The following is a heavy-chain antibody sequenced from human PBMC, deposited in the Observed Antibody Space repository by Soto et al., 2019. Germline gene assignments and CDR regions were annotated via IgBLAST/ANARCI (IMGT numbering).Heavy chain of an antibody. CDR1: GGTFSSYA. J-gene: IGHJ3*02. V-gene: IGHV1-69*04. Sequence: ASVKVSCKASGGTFSSYAISWVRQAPGQGLEWMGRIIPILGIANYAQKFQGRVTITADKSTSTAYMELSSLRSEDTAVYYCARPMTPRGSYSDDAFDIWGQGTMVTVSS. D-gene: IGHD1-26*01. CDR2: IIPILGIA. CDR3: ARPMTPRGSYSDDAFDI.